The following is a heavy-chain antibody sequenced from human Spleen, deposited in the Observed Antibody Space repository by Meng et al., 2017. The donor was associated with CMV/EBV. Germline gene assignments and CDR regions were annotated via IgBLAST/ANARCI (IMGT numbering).Heavy chain of an antibody. Sequence: CTFSGFSLSPSGVGVGWIRQPPGKALEWLVLIYWDDDKRYRPSLKSRLTITKDTSNNQVVLRMTNMDPVDTATYYCAHRRDVDSLDFWGQGTLVTVSS. V-gene: IGHV2-5*02. CDR3: AHRRDVDSLDF. CDR1: GFSLSPSGVG. CDR2: IYWDDDK. J-gene: IGHJ4*02. D-gene: IGHD4-17*01.